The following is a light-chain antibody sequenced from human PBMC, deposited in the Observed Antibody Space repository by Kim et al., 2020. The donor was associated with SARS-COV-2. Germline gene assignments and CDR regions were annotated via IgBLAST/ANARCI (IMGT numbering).Light chain of an antibody. V-gene: IGKV1-9*01. Sequence: DIQLTQSPSSLSASVGDRVTITCRASQDISSSLVWYQQKPGKAPELLIYGASTLQSGVPSRFSGSGSGTEFTLTIGSLQPEDLATYYCLQYNSYPRTFGRGTQVDIK. J-gene: IGKJ3*01. CDR3: LQYNSYPRT. CDR2: GAS. CDR1: QDISSS.